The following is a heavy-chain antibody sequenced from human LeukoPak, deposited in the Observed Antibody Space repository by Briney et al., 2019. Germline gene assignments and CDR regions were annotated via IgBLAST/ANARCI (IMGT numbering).Heavy chain of an antibody. V-gene: IGHV3-48*04. J-gene: IGHJ4*02. CDR3: ARDMLFGGSYYPFDY. CDR1: GFTFSSYS. D-gene: IGHD1-26*01. CDR2: ISSSSSTI. Sequence: PGGSLRLSCAASGFTFSSYSMNWVRQAPGKGLEWVSYISSSSSTIYYADSVKGRFTTSRDNAKNSLYLQMNSLRAEDTAVYYCARDMLFGGSYYPFDYWGQGTLVTVSS.